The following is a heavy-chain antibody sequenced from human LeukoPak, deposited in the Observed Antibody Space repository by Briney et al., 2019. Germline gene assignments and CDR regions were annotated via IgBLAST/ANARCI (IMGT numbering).Heavy chain of an antibody. J-gene: IGHJ4*02. CDR1: GFTFSSYG. CDR2: ISYDGSNK. D-gene: IGHD3-10*01. CDR3: AKSGSGSYYPEYYFDY. V-gene: IGHV3-30*18. Sequence: PGGSLRLSCAASGFTFSSYGMHWVRQAPGKGLEWVAVISYDGSNKYYADSVKGRFTISRDNSKNTLYLQMNSLRAEDTAVYYCAKSGSGSYYPEYYFDYWGQGTLVTVSS.